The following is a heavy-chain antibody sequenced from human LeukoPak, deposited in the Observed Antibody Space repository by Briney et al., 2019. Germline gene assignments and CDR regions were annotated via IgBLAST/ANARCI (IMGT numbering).Heavy chain of an antibody. CDR2: ISGTGGTT. D-gene: IGHD3-9*01. CDR3: VRVYYDVSTGGPGS. Sequence: GGSLRLSCAASGFTFSNYAMSWVRQAPGKGLEWVSSISGTGGTTYYGDSVKGRFTISRDNSENTVDLQMNSLRAEDTAVYYCVRVYYDVSTGGPGSWGQGILVSVSS. J-gene: IGHJ5*02. V-gene: IGHV3-23*02. CDR1: GFTFSNYA.